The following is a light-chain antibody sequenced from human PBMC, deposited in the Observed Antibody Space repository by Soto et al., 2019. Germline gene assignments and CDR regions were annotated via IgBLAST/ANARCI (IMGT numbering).Light chain of an antibody. Sequence: EIVLPQSPGTLSLSPGERATLSCRASQSVSNNYLAWYQQKHGQAPRLLIYGASTRATGIPARFRGSGSGTEFTLTISSLQSEDFAVYYCQQYNNWPPKTFGQGTRLE. V-gene: IGKV3-15*01. CDR1: QSVSNN. CDR2: GAS. CDR3: QQYNNWPPKT. J-gene: IGKJ5*01.